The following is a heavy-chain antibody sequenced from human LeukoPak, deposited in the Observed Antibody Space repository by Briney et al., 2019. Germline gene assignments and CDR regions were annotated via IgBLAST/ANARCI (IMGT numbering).Heavy chain of an antibody. D-gene: IGHD3-3*01. J-gene: IGHJ4*02. CDR1: GYTFTSYG. CDR3: AREMRDYDFWSGYLDY. CDR2: ISAYNGNT. Sequence: GASVKVSCTASGYTFTSYGISWVRQAPGHGLEWMGWISAYNGNTNYAQKLQGRVTMTTDTSTSTDYTELSGLRPDDTRPYNFAREMRDYDFWSGYLDYWGQGTLVTVSS. V-gene: IGHV1-18*01.